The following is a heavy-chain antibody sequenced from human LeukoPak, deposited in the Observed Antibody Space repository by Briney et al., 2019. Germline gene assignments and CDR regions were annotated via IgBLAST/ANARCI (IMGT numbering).Heavy chain of an antibody. CDR2: INPNTDDR. CDR3: ARTTSFTASGYDY. V-gene: IGHV1-8*03. Sequence: ASVKVSCKASGYTFTNYHINWVRQATGQGLEWMGWINPNTDDRGYAQRLQGRVTITRDTSRTTAYMELRSLTSEDTAVYFCARTTSFTASGYDYWGRGTLVTVSS. D-gene: IGHD6-25*01. J-gene: IGHJ4*02. CDR1: GYTFTNYH.